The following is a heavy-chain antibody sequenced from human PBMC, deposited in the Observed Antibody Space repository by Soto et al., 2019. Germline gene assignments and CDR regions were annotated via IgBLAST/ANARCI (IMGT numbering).Heavy chain of an antibody. CDR1: GASISGFY. CDR2: IYATGTT. J-gene: IGHJ5*02. CDR3: VRDGTKTLRDWFDP. D-gene: IGHD1-1*01. Sequence: QVQLQESGPGLVKPSETLSLTCTVSGASISGFYWSWIRKSAGKGLEWIGRIYATGTTDYNPSLKSRVMMSVDPSNKQFPLELRSVTAADTAVYYCVRDGTKTLRDWFDPWGQGISVTVSS. V-gene: IGHV4-4*07.